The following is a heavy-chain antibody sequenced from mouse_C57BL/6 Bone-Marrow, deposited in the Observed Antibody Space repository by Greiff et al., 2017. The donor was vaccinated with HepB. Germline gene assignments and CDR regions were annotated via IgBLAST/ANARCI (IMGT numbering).Heavy chain of an antibody. CDR3: GRSPRYYYFDY. D-gene: IGHD1-1*01. CDR2: IDPSDSYT. V-gene: IGHV1-59*01. CDR1: GYTFTSYW. J-gene: IGHJ2*01. Sequence: VQLQQSGAELVRPGTSVKLSCKASGYTFTSYWMHWVKQRPGQGLEWIGVIDPSDSYTNYNQKFKGKSTLTVDTSSSPAYMTLSSRTSEDSAVYYCGRSPRYYYFDYWGQGTTLTVSS.